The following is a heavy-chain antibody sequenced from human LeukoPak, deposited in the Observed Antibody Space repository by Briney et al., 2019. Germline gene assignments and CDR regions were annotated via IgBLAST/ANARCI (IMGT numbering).Heavy chain of an antibody. CDR1: GDSISSSSYY. CDR2: IYYSGST. J-gene: IGHJ5*02. CDR3: APLFLAAAKGCDP. V-gene: IGHV4-39*01. D-gene: IGHD2-15*01. Sequence: KPSETLSLTCTVSGDSISSSSYYWGWIRQPPGKGLEWIGCIYYSGSTYYNPSLKSRAPMTVDTSKNQFSRKVSSVTAADKAVYYCAPLFLAAAKGCDPWGQGTLVTVSS.